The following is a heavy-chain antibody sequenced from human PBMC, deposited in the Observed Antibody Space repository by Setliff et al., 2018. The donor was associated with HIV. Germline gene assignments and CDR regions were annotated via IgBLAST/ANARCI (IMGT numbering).Heavy chain of an antibody. D-gene: IGHD3-22*01. V-gene: IGHV4-34*01. CDR2: INHSGST. CDR1: GFMFGVDW. CDR3: ARLTTTYYYDSSAYYHPV. J-gene: IGHJ4*02. Sequence: SETLSLSCAASGFMFGVDWMSWVRQPPGKGLEWIGEINHSGSTNYNPSLKRRVTISVDTSKNQFSLKLSSVTAADTAVFYCARLTTTYYYDSSAYYHPVWGQGTLVTSPQ.